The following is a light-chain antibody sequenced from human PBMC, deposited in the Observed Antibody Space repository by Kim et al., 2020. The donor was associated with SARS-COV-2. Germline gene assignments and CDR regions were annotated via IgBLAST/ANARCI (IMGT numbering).Light chain of an antibody. CDR3: QQYDSLPRT. Sequence: APGERAPLSCRATQSGSANYLAWYQHKRGQAPRLVIYGASTRATGIPDRFTGSGSGTDFTLTISRLETEDFAVYYCQQYDSLPRTFGQGTKVDIK. J-gene: IGKJ1*01. CDR1: QSGSANY. CDR2: GAS. V-gene: IGKV3-20*01.